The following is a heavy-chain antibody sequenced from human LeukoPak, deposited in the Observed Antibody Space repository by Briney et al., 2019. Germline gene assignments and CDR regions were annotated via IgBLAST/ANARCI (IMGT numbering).Heavy chain of an antibody. V-gene: IGHV3-74*01. D-gene: IGHD1-14*01. Sequence: PGESLRLSCAASGFTFGPFWMHRVRQAPGKGLVWVSRINSDGRTTNYADSVKGRFTISRDNAKNMVYLQMNSLRVEDTAVYYCVRDQGRYFFDYWGQGTLVTVSS. J-gene: IGHJ4*02. CDR3: VRDQGRYFFDY. CDR1: GFTFGPFW. CDR2: INSDGRTT.